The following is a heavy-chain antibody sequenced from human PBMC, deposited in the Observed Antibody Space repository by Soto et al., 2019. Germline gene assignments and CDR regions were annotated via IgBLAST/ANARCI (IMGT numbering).Heavy chain of an antibody. CDR1: GITFRRHA. CDR3: VSWVFAHCDY. CDR2: IDPSGKNE. J-gene: IGHJ4*02. Sequence: PGGSLRLSCAASGITFRRHAMSWVRQAPGTGREWVSTIDPSGKNEHYADSVKGRFSISRDNSRNTVDLQMNSLRAGDTALYYCVSWVFAHCDYWGQGTPGTVSS. V-gene: IGHV3-23*05. D-gene: IGHD3-16*01.